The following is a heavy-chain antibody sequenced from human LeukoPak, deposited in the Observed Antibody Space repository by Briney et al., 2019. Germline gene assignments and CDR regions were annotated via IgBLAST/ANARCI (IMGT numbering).Heavy chain of an antibody. CDR3: EREAWYYDSSGYYDY. D-gene: IGHD3-22*01. CDR2: INPSGGST. CDR1: GYTFTSYY. J-gene: IGHJ4*02. V-gene: IGHV1-46*01. Sequence: GASVKVSCKASGYTFTSYYMHWVRQAPGQGLEWMGIINPSGGSTGFAQKFQGRVTMTRDTSTSTVYMELSSLRSEDTAVYYCEREAWYYDSSGYYDYWGQGTLVTVSS.